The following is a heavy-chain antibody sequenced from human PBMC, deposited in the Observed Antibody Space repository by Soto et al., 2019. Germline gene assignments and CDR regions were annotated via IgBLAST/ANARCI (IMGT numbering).Heavy chain of an antibody. D-gene: IGHD1-20*01. CDR1: GFTFSSYA. Sequence: GGSLRLSCAASGFTFSSYAMSWVRQAPGKGLEWVSAISGSGGSTYYADSVKGRFTISRDNSKNTLYLQMNSLRAEDTAVYYCAKGPRYNWNDYYYYYMDVWGKGTTVTVSS. CDR2: ISGSGGST. CDR3: AKGPRYNWNDYYYYYMDV. V-gene: IGHV3-23*01. J-gene: IGHJ6*03.